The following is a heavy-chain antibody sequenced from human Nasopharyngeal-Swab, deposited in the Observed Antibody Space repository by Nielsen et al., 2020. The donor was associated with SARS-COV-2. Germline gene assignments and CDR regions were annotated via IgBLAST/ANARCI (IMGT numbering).Heavy chain of an antibody. CDR1: GGSISSSNW. CDR3: ASRYCSSTSCPNWFDP. Sequence: CAVSGGSISSSNWWSWVRQPPGKGLEWIGEIYHSGSTNYNPSLKSRVTISVDKSKNQFSLKLSSVTAADTAVYYCASRYCSSTSCPNWFDPWGQGTLVTVSS. J-gene: IGHJ5*02. D-gene: IGHD2-2*01. CDR2: IYHSGST. V-gene: IGHV4-4*02.